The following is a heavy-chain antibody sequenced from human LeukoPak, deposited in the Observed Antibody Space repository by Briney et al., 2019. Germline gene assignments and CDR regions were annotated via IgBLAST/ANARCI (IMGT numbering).Heavy chain of an antibody. V-gene: IGHV4-34*01. D-gene: IGHD1-26*01. J-gene: IGHJ3*02. CDR3: AREGFIVGATSAFDI. Sequence: TSETLSLTCAVYGGSFSGYYWSWIRQPPGKGLEWIGEINHSGSTNYNPSLKSRVTISVDTSKNQFSLKLSSVTAADTAVYYCAREGFIVGATSAFDIWGQGTMVTVSS. CDR1: GGSFSGYY. CDR2: INHSGST.